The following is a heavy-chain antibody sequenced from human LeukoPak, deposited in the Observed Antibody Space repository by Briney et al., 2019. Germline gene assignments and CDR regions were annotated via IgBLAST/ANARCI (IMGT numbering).Heavy chain of an antibody. D-gene: IGHD2/OR15-2a*01. Sequence: AHTLSLTCTVSGGSISVVYSYSGWIRQPPGKGPEWFGSIYYTGSTFYNPSLKSRVTMSVDTSKNQFSLRMSSVIAADTAIYYCAKTLSNRDAFDIWGQGTMVTVSS. CDR3: AKTLSNRDAFDI. J-gene: IGHJ3*02. CDR2: IYYTGST. CDR1: GGSISVVYSY. V-gene: IGHV4-39*01.